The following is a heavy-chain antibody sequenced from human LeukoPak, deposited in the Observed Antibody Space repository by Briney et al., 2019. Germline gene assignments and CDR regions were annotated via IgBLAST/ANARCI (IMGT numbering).Heavy chain of an antibody. CDR3: VKEHNSGWPNFDS. CDR1: GFTSKTYT. Sequence: GGSLRLSCAASGFTSKTYTMHWVRQSPGKGLEWVSLIRGKGDYSYYADSVRGRFTVSRDNRKNSLYLQMNSLKTEDTAFYYCVKEHNSGWPNFDSWGQGTLVTVSS. J-gene: IGHJ5*01. V-gene: IGHV3-43*01. CDR2: IRGKGDYS. D-gene: IGHD5-12*01.